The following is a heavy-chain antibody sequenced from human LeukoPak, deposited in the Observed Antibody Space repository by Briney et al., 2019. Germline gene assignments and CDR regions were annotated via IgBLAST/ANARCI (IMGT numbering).Heavy chain of an antibody. D-gene: IGHD4-17*01. J-gene: IGHJ3*01. V-gene: IGHV3-7*01. CDR3: ARGDFDDYGDYVDAFEF. CDR2: IKPDGSEK. Sequence: GGSLRLSCAASGFTFSSYWMSWVRQAPGKGLEWVANIKPDGSEKYCVGSVKGRFTVSRDNAKNSLYLQMNSLRAEDTAVYYCARGDFDDYGDYVDAFEFWGQGTMVTVSA. CDR1: GFTFSSYW.